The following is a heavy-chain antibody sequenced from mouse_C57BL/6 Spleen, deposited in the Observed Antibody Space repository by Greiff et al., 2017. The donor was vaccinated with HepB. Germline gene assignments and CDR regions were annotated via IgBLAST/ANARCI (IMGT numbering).Heavy chain of an antibody. CDR3: ARSVGDYEADWYFDV. D-gene: IGHD2-13*01. Sequence: QVQLQQPGAELVKPGASVKLSCKASGYTFTSYWMHWVKQRPGQGLAWIGMIHPNSGSTNYNEKFKSKATLTVDKSSSTAYMQLSSLTSEDSAVYYCARSVGDYEADWYFDVWGTGTTVTVSS. J-gene: IGHJ1*03. V-gene: IGHV1-64*01. CDR1: GYTFTSYW. CDR2: IHPNSGST.